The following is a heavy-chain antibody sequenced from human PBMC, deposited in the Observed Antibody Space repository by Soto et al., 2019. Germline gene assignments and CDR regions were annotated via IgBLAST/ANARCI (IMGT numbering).Heavy chain of an antibody. CDR3: ARGGYSHVDAFDI. Sequence: GGSLRLSCAASGFTFSSYWMSWVRQAPGKGLEWVANIKQDGSEKYYVDSVKGRFTISRDNAKNSLYLQMNSLRAEDTAVYYCARGGYSHVDAFDIWGQGTMVTVSS. CDR2: IKQDGSEK. D-gene: IGHD5-18*01. CDR1: GFTFSSYW. V-gene: IGHV3-7*01. J-gene: IGHJ3*02.